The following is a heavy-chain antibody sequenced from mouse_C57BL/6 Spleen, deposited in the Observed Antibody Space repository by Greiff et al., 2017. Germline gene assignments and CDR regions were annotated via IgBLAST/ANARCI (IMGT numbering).Heavy chain of an antibody. Sequence: EVQLQESGPELVKPGASVKISCKASGYSFTDYNMNWVKQSPEKSLEWIGEINPSTGGTTYNQKFKAKATLTVDKSSSTAYMQLKSLTSEDSAVYYCARLRNYYGSSYGFAYWGQGTLVTVSA. V-gene: IGHV1-42*01. CDR1: GYSFTDYN. CDR2: INPSTGGT. CDR3: ARLRNYYGSSYGFAY. J-gene: IGHJ3*01. D-gene: IGHD1-1*01.